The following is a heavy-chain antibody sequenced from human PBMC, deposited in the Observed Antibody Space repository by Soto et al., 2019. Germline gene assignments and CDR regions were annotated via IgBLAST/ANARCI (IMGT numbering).Heavy chain of an antibody. CDR1: GGSIDNSHSF. V-gene: IGHV4-39*02. CDR3: AREVGYSGATRRNLYFDS. J-gene: IGHJ4*02. D-gene: IGHD2-21*01. Sequence: SETLSLTXDVSGGSIDNSHSFWGWVRQPPGRGLEFLGSVYYSGGTYYNPSLKSRVTVSVDTSKNQVSLRVRSVTVAETAMYFCAREVGYSGATRRNLYFDSWGPGTLVTVSS. CDR2: VYYSGGT.